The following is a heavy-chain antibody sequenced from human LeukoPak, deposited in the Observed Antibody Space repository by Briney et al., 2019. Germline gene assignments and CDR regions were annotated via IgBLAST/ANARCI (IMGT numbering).Heavy chain of an antibody. Sequence: ASVKVSCKASGYTFTSYGISWVRPAPGQGLEWMGWISAYNGNTNYAQKLQGRVTMTTDTSTSTAYMELRSLRSDDTAVYYCARDDSSGWTVYGMDVWGQGTTVTVSS. D-gene: IGHD6-19*01. J-gene: IGHJ6*02. CDR2: ISAYNGNT. CDR3: ARDDSSGWTVYGMDV. V-gene: IGHV1-18*01. CDR1: GYTFTSYG.